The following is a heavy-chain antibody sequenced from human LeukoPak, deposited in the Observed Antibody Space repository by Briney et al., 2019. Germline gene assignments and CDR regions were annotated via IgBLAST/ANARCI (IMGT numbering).Heavy chain of an antibody. D-gene: IGHD3-22*01. CDR1: GGSISSSSYY. V-gene: IGHV4-39*07. Sequence: SETLSLTCTVSGGSISSSSYYWGWIRQPPGKGLEWIGSIYYSGSTYYNPSLKSRVTISLDTSKNQFSLKLSSVTAADTAVYYCARDQMAGYDSSGYNPVFAFDIWGPGTTVTVSS. J-gene: IGHJ3*02. CDR2: IYYSGST. CDR3: ARDQMAGYDSSGYNPVFAFDI.